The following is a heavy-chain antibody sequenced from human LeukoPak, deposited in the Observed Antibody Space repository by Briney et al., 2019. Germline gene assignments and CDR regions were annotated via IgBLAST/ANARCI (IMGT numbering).Heavy chain of an antibody. CDR2: IYYSGST. CDR1: GGSISSYY. CDR3: AGHNWGSFDY. J-gene: IGHJ4*02. V-gene: IGHV4-59*01. Sequence: SETPSLTCTVSGGSISSYYWSWIRQPPGKGLEWIAYIYYSGSTNYNPSLKSRVTTSLDTSKNQFSLKLSSVTAADTAVYYCAGHNWGSFDYWGQGTLVTVSS. D-gene: IGHD7-27*01.